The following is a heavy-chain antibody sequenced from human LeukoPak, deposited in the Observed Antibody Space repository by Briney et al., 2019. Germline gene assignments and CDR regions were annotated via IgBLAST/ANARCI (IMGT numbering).Heavy chain of an antibody. D-gene: IGHD3-10*01. CDR2: MSASGGST. CDR1: GFTFSTYA. V-gene: IGHV3-23*01. J-gene: IGHJ4*02. CDR3: AKGRISMVRGDFFDY. Sequence: GGSLRLSCAASGFTFSTYAMSWVRQAPRKGLEWVSAMSASGGSTYYADSVKGRFTISRDNSKNTLYLQMNSLRAEDTALYYCAKGRISMVRGDFFDYWGQGTLVTVSS.